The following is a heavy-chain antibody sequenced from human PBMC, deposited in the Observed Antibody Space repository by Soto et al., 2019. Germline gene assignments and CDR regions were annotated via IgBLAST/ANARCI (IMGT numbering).Heavy chain of an antibody. CDR3: ARSGEYCSSTSCYDGFDY. J-gene: IGHJ4*02. CDR2: IWYDGSNK. Sequence: QVQLVESGGGVVQPGRSLRLSCAASGFTFSSYGMHWVRQAPGKGLEWVAVIWYDGSNKYYADSVKGRFTISRDNSKNTLYLQMNSLRAEDTAVYYCARSGEYCSSTSCYDGFDYWGQVTLVTVSS. D-gene: IGHD2-2*01. CDR1: GFTFSSYG. V-gene: IGHV3-33*01.